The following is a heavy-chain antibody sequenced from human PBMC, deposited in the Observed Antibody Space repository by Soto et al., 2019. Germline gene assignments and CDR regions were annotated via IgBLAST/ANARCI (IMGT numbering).Heavy chain of an antibody. D-gene: IGHD3-22*01. J-gene: IGHJ4*02. Sequence: SSETLSLTCAVSGGSISSSNWWSWVRQPPGKGLEWIGEIYHSGSTNYNPSLKSRVTISVDKSKNQFSLKLSSVTAADTAVYYCARTGKSSGYWYFDYWGQGTLVTVSS. CDR1: GGSISSSNW. CDR2: IYHSGST. CDR3: ARTGKSSGYWYFDY. V-gene: IGHV4-4*02.